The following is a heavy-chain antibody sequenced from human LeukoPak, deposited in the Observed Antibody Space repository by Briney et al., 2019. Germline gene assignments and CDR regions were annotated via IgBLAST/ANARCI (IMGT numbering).Heavy chain of an antibody. D-gene: IGHD1-26*01. Sequence: ASVKDSRKVSGYTLTELSMHWVRPAPGKGREWMGGFDPEDGETIYAQKLRGRVTMTEDTSPDTAYMKLSSLRSEDTAVYYCATDSRYSGSYRFDYWGQGTLVTVSS. V-gene: IGHV1-24*01. J-gene: IGHJ4*02. CDR2: FDPEDGET. CDR3: ATDSRYSGSYRFDY. CDR1: GYTLTELS.